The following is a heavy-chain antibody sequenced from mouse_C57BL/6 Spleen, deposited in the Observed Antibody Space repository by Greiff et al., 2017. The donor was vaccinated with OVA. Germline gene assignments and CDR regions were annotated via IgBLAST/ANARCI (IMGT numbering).Heavy chain of an antibody. CDR3: ARFQDSSGYAWFGY. Sequence: EVQLQQSGPELVKPGASVKISCKASGYTFTDYYMNWVKQSHGKCLEWIGDINPNNGGTSYNQKFKGKATLTVDKSSSTAYMELRSLTSEDSAVYYCARFQDSSGYAWFGYWGQGTLVTVSA. CDR1: GYTFTDYY. J-gene: IGHJ3*01. V-gene: IGHV1-26*01. D-gene: IGHD3-2*02. CDR2: INPNNGGT.